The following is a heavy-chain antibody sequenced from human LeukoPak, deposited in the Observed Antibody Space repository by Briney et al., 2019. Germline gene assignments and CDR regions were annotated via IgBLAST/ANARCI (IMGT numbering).Heavy chain of an antibody. V-gene: IGHV1-3*01. D-gene: IGHD3-10*01. CDR3: ARGGRPSITMVRGVNNWFDP. CDR1: GYTFTSYA. CDR2: INAGNGNT. J-gene: IGHJ5*02. Sequence: ASVKVSCKASGYTFTSYAMHWVRQAPGQRLEWMGWINAGNGNTKYSQKFQGRVTITRDTSASTAYMELSSLRSEDTAVYYCARGGRPSITMVRGVNNWFDPWGQGTLVTVSS.